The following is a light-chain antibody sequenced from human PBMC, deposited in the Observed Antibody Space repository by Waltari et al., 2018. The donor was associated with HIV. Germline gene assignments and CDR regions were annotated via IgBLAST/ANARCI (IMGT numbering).Light chain of an antibody. Sequence: SYELSQPPSVSVSPGQTASITCSGDELGDRYACWYQQKPGHSPLLVIYQDTKRPSGIPGRFSGANSGNTATLTISGTHAMDEADYYCQARDSSTVVFGGGTKLTVL. J-gene: IGLJ2*01. V-gene: IGLV3-1*01. CDR3: QARDSSTVV. CDR2: QDT. CDR1: ELGDRY.